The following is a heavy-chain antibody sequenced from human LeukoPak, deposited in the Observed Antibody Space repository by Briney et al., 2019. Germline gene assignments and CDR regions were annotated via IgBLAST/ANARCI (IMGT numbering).Heavy chain of an antibody. Sequence: ASVKVSCKASGYTFTGYYMHWVRQAPGQGLEWMGWINPNSGGTNYAQKFQGRVTMTRDTSTSTAYMELSRLRSDDTAVYYCAGWRYYYDSSGYYYRNQYGMDVWGQGTTVTVSS. D-gene: IGHD3-22*01. J-gene: IGHJ6*02. CDR3: AGWRYYYDSSGYYYRNQYGMDV. CDR1: GYTFTGYY. CDR2: INPNSGGT. V-gene: IGHV1-2*02.